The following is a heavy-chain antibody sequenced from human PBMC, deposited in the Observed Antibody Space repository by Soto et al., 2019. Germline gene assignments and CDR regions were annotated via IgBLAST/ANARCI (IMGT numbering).Heavy chain of an antibody. CDR1: GGSIRSGDYY. V-gene: IGHV4-30-4*01. D-gene: IGHD6-13*01. CDR3: AREIMAADHFDY. CDR2: VHYSGNT. J-gene: IGHJ4*02. Sequence: QIQLHESGPGLVKPSQTLSLTCTVSGGSIRSGDYYWSWIRQTPERGLEWCGYVHYSGNTFYNPSLKSRATISLDTSRNQFSLNLSSVTAADSAVYYCAREIMAADHFDYWGQGAPVTVSS.